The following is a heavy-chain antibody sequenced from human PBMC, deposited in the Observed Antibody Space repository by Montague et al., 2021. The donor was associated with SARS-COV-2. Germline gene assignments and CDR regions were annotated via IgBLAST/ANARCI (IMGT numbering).Heavy chain of an antibody. CDR3: AKTRSTGLGWRFFDS. J-gene: IGHJ4*02. V-gene: IGHV3-23*01. D-gene: IGHD4-23*01. CDR2: ISGSGGTA. CDR1: GFNFNIYA. Sequence: SISLDASGFNFNIYAMSWVRQAPGKGLEWTADISGSGGTADYGDAVKGRFTISRDNSKNTLFLQMDSLRAEDTAVYYCAKTRSTGLGWRFFDSWGQGTRVTVSS.